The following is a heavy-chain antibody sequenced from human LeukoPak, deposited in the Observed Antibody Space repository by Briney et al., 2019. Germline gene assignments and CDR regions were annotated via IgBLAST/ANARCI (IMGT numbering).Heavy chain of an antibody. CDR3: ARVRSSGVYYFDY. D-gene: IGHD6-19*01. J-gene: IGHJ4*02. CDR2: ISGSGGST. CDR1: GFTFSSYA. Sequence: GGSLRLSCAASGFTFSSYAMSWVRQAPGKGLEWVSAISGSGGSTYYADSVKGRFTISRDNSKNTLYLQMNSLRAEDTAVYYCARVRSSGVYYFDYWGQGTLVTVSS. V-gene: IGHV3-23*01.